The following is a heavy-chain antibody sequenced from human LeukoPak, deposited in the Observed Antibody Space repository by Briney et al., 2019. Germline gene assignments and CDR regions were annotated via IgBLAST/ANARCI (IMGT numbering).Heavy chain of an antibody. CDR1: GGSISSGGYY. D-gene: IGHD5-12*01. Sequence: SETLSLTCTVSGGSISSGGYYWSWIRQHPGKGLDWIGYIYYSGSTYYTPSLKNRVTISVATSKNQFSLRLSSVTAVDTAVYYCARGGGGYSWYFDLWGRGTLVTVSS. CDR3: ARGGGGYSWYFDL. J-gene: IGHJ2*01. CDR2: IYYSGST. V-gene: IGHV4-31*03.